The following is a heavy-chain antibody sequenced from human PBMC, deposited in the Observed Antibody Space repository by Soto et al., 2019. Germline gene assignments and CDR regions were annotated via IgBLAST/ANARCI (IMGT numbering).Heavy chain of an antibody. Sequence: QTQLQESGPGLLKPSETLSLTCTVSGASVSTGYWSWIRQAPGKGLEWIGFMYFGGSFNYNPSLTSRATRSVDTSRNQFSLKLTSVTAADTAVYYCSQSYYDATGFAVDPWGQGTPVTVSS. CDR3: SQSYYDATGFAVDP. CDR1: GASVSTGY. J-gene: IGHJ5*02. D-gene: IGHD3-16*01. CDR2: MYFGGSF. V-gene: IGHV4-59*02.